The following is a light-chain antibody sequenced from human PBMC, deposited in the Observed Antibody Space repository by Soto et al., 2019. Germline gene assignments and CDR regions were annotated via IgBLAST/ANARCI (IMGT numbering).Light chain of an antibody. CDR2: GAS. J-gene: IGKJ5*01. Sequence: VLTQSPGTLSLSPGERATLSCRASQSVSSSYLAWYQQKPGQAPRLLIYGASSRATGIPDRFSGSGSGTDFTLTISRLEPEDFAVYYCQQYGSSFTFGQGTRLEIK. CDR1: QSVSSSY. CDR3: QQYGSSFT. V-gene: IGKV3-20*01.